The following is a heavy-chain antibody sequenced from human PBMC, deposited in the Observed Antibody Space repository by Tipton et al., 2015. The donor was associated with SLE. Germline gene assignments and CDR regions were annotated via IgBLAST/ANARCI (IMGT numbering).Heavy chain of an antibody. Sequence: TLSLTCTVSGGSISSGDYYWSWIRQPPGKGLEWIGYIYYSGSTNYNPSLKSRVTISVDTSKNQFSLKLSSVTAADTAVYYCARDPSRGAFDIWGQGTMVTVSS. CDR3: ARDPSRGAFDI. V-gene: IGHV4-61*08. CDR1: GGSISSGDYY. CDR2: IYYSGST. J-gene: IGHJ3*02.